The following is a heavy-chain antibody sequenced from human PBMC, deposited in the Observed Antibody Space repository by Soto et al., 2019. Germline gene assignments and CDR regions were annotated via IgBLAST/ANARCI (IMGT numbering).Heavy chain of an antibody. V-gene: IGHV1-69*13. Sequence: ASVKVSCKASGGTFSSYAISWVRQAPGQGLEWMGGIIPIFGTANYAQKFQGRVTITADESTSTAYMELSSLRSEDTAVYYCARDIRSGRHRHDAFDIWGQGTMVTVSS. CDR1: GGTFSSYA. CDR2: IIPIFGTA. J-gene: IGHJ3*02. CDR3: ARDIRSGRHRHDAFDI. D-gene: IGHD1-26*01.